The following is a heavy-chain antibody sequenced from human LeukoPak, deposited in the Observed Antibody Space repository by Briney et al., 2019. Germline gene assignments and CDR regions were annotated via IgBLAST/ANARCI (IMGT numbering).Heavy chain of an antibody. D-gene: IGHD5-12*01. CDR2: IWYDGSNK. J-gene: IGHJ4*02. CDR3: ARDLPPATGFDY. V-gene: IGHV3-33*01. Sequence: PGGSLRLSCAASGFTFSSYGMHWVRQAPGKGLEWMAVIWYDGSNKYYADSVKGRFTISRDNSKNTLYLQMNSLRAEDTAVYYCARDLPPATGFDYWGQGTLVTVSS. CDR1: GFTFSSYG.